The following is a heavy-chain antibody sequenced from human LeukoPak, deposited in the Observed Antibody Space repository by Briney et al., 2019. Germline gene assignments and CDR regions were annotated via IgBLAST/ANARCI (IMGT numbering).Heavy chain of an antibody. CDR1: GGSFSGYY. D-gene: IGHD1-26*01. Sequence: SETLSLTCAVYGGSFSGYYWSWIRQPPGKGLEWIGEINHSGSTNYNPSLKSRVTISVDTSKNQFSLKLSSVTAADTAVYYCARSRSGSSLLGYWGQGTLVTVSS. V-gene: IGHV4-34*01. J-gene: IGHJ4*02. CDR3: ARSRSGSSLLGY. CDR2: INHSGST.